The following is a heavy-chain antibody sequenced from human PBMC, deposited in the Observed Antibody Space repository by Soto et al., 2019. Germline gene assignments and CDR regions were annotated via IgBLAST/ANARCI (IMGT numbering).Heavy chain of an antibody. J-gene: IGHJ4*02. D-gene: IGHD1-26*01. CDR1: GGSFTSNNW. V-gene: IGHV4-4*02. Sequence: SETLSLTCSVSGGSFTSNNWWTWFRQPPGQGLEWIWEIYRTGSTNYNPSLKSRVTISLDNSKKTVYLHLSSLRRDDTAKYYCVKDWVGGSNRYQLDYWGQGTVVTVSS. CDR3: VKDWVGGSNRYQLDY. CDR2: IYRTGST.